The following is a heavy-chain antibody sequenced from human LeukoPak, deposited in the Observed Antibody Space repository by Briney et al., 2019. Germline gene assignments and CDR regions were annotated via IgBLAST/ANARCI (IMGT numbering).Heavy chain of an antibody. J-gene: IGHJ3*02. CDR1: GFSFSRYW. V-gene: IGHV3-7*04. CDR2: IRQDGSDQ. CDR3: ARAYDSSGYRAFDI. Sequence: GGSLRLSCAVSGFSFSRYWMSWVRQAPGKGLEWVASIRQDGSDQHYVDSVKGRLTISRDNAKNSLYLQVNSLRAEDTAMYYCARAYDSSGYRAFDIWGQGTMVSVST. D-gene: IGHD3-22*01.